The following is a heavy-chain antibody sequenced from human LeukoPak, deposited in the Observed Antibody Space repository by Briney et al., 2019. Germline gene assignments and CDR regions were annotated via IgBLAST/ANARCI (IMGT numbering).Heavy chain of an antibody. V-gene: IGHV3-43D*03. J-gene: IGHJ4*02. CDR3: ARVVDHDYGDYYLDY. CDR2: ISWDGGST. D-gene: IGHD4-17*01. CDR1: GFTFDDYA. Sequence: GGSLRLSCAASGFTFDDYAMHWVRQAPGKGLEWVSLISWDGGSTYYADSVKGRFTISRGNAKNSLFLQMNSLRAEDTAVYYCARVVDHDYGDYYLDYWGQGTLVTVSS.